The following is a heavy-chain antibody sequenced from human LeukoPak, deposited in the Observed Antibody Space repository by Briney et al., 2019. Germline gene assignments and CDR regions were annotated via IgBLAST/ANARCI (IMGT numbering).Heavy chain of an antibody. CDR1: GFTFSNYA. V-gene: IGHV3-23*01. Sequence: GGSLRLSCAASGFTFSNYAMSWVRQAPGKGLEWVSAVSGRDDSTYYADSVKGRFTISRDNSKNTLYLQMSSLRSEDTAVYYCATRPVGIRLRSFDYWGQGTLVTVSS. CDR2: VSGRDDST. D-gene: IGHD1-26*01. CDR3: ATRPVGIRLRSFDY. J-gene: IGHJ4*02.